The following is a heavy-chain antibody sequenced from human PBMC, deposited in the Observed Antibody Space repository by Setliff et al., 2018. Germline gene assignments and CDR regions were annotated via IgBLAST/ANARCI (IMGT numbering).Heavy chain of an antibody. CDR3: ARDDDTTSRYSRFEH. V-gene: IGHV4-59*01. J-gene: IGHJ5*02. Sequence: SETLSLTCTVSGDSMSSYYWSWIRQSPGKGLEWIGNIYYSGGTNYNPSLKSRVTISIDRSKNQVSLKLSSVTAADTAAYYCARDDDTTSRYSRFEHWGQGTPVTVSS. CDR2: IYYSGGT. CDR1: GDSMSSYY. D-gene: IGHD5-12*01.